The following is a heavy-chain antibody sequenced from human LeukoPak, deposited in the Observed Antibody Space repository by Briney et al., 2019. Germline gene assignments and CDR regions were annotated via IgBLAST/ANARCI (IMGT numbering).Heavy chain of an antibody. CDR3: ARDRYSGSYYFAY. D-gene: IGHD1-26*01. Sequence: SETLSLTCTVSGGSISSSSYYWGWIRQPPGKGLEWIGSIYYSGSTYYNPSLKSRVTISVDTSKNQFSLKLSSVTAADTAVYYCARDRYSGSYYFAYWGQGTLVTVSS. CDR2: IYYSGST. CDR1: GGSISSSSYY. V-gene: IGHV4-39*07. J-gene: IGHJ4*02.